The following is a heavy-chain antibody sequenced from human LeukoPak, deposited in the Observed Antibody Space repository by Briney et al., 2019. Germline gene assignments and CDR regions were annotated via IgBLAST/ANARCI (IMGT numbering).Heavy chain of an antibody. J-gene: IGHJ4*02. D-gene: IGHD2-21*02. Sequence: SETLSLTCTVSGDSISINYNWGWIRQPPGKGLEWIGSIFYSGATYYSPSLKSRVTISVDTSKNQFSLKLSSMTAADTAVYYCGRHRQGLLFPDYWGQGTLVTVSS. V-gene: IGHV4-39*01. CDR2: IFYSGAT. CDR3: GRHRQGLLFPDY. CDR1: GDSISINYN.